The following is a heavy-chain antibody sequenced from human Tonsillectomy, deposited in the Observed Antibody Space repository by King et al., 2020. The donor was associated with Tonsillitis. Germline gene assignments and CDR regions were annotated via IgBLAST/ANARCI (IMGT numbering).Heavy chain of an antibody. V-gene: IGHV3-30*02. Sequence: VQLVESGGGVVQPGGSLRLSCAASGFSFSTYGMHWVRQAPGKGLDWVAFIRSDGSVKYYADSVKGRFTISRDNSKNTLFMQMNSLRAEDTAVYYCAKDNPSPYLDFWGQGTLVTVSS. CDR3: AKDNPSPYLDF. J-gene: IGHJ4*02. CDR1: GFSFSTYG. CDR2: IRSDGSVK.